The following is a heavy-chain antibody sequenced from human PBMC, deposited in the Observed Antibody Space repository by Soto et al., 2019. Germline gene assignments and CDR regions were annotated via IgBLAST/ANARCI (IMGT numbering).Heavy chain of an antibody. CDR3: AKDVRGSGSHYNSFGY. CDR1: GFTVGNNY. CDR2: IYSTGTT. J-gene: IGHJ4*02. D-gene: IGHD3-10*01. V-gene: IGHV3-53*01. Sequence: EVQLVESGGGVIQPGGSLKLSCAASGFTVGNNYMSWVRQAPGKGLEWVSLIYSTGTTKYADSVKGRFTVSRDNAKNTLSLQLNSLRAEDTAVYYCAKDVRGSGSHYNSFGYWGQGTLVTVSS.